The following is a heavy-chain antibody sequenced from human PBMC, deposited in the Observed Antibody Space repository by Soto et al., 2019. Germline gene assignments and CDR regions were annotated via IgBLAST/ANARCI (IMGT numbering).Heavy chain of an antibody. CDR2: ISSNGDST. CDR1: GFTFSSYA. V-gene: IGHV3-64*04. CDR3: ARDGDYDFWSGPNWFDP. Sequence: GGSLRLSCSASGFTFSSYAMHWVRQAPGKGLEYVSAISSNGDSTYYADSVKGRFTISRDNSKNTLYLQMNSLRAEDTAVYYCARDGDYDFWSGPNWFDPWGQGTLVTVSS. J-gene: IGHJ5*02. D-gene: IGHD3-3*01.